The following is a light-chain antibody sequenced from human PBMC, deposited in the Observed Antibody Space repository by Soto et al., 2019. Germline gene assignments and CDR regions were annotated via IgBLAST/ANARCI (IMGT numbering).Light chain of an antibody. Sequence: FMLTQPHSVSESPGKTVTISCTRSSGSIASNYVQWYQQRPGSSPTTVIYEDNQRPSGVPDRFSGSIDSSSNSASLTISGLKTEDEADYYCQSYDSNNWVFGGGTKLTVL. V-gene: IGLV6-57*01. CDR2: EDN. CDR1: SGSIASNY. J-gene: IGLJ3*02. CDR3: QSYDSNNWV.